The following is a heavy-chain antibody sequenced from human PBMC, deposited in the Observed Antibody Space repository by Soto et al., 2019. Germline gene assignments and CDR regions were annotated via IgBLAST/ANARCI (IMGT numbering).Heavy chain of an antibody. CDR2: IWYDGSNK. J-gene: IGHJ4*02. D-gene: IGHD3-3*01. V-gene: IGHV3-33*01. Sequence: QAQLVESGGGVVQPGRSLRLSCAASGFTFSSYGMHWVRQAPGKGLEWVAVIWYDGSNKYYADSVKGQFTISRDNSKNTLYLQMNSLRAEDTAVYYCAREATIFGVVIQNFDYWGQGTLVTVSS. CDR3: AREATIFGVVIQNFDY. CDR1: GFTFSSYG.